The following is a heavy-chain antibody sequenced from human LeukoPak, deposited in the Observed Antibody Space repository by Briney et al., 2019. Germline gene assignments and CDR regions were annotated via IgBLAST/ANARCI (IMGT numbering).Heavy chain of an antibody. J-gene: IGHJ4*02. CDR3: AGNVEF. CDR2: IKQDGSEI. CDR1: GFTFSSYW. V-gene: IGHV3-7*02. Sequence: GGSLRLSCAAPGFTFSSYWMTWVREAPGKGLEWVANIKQDGSEIYYVESVKGRFTISRDNAKNSLYLQMNSLRAEDTAVYYCAGNVEFWGQGTLVTVSS. D-gene: IGHD5-24*01.